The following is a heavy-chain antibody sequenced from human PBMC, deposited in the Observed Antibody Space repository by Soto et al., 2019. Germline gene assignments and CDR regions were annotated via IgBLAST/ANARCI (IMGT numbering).Heavy chain of an antibody. CDR3: ARDLGRITIFGVPHHCGMDV. CDR1: GYTFTGYY. D-gene: IGHD3-3*01. V-gene: IGHV1-2*04. CDR2: INPNSGGT. J-gene: IGHJ6*02. Sequence: ASVKVSCKASGYTFTGYYMHWVRQAPGQGLEWMGWINPNSGGTNYAQKFQGWVTMTRDTSISTAYMELSRLRSDDTAVYYCARDLGRITIFGVPHHCGMDVWGQGTTVTVSS.